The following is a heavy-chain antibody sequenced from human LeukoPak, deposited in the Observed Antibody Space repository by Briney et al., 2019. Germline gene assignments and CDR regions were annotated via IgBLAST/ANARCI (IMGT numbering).Heavy chain of an antibody. Sequence: ASVKVSCKASGGTFSSYAISWVRQAPGQGLEWMGGIIPIFGTTNYAQKFQGRVSITADKSTSTTYMQLSSLRSEDTAVYYCARSRFPYYRLSRTDYYYMDVWAKGTTVTVSS. D-gene: IGHD3-10*01. CDR1: GGTFSSYA. J-gene: IGHJ6*03. CDR3: ARSRFPYYRLSRTDYYYMDV. CDR2: IIPIFGTT. V-gene: IGHV1-69*06.